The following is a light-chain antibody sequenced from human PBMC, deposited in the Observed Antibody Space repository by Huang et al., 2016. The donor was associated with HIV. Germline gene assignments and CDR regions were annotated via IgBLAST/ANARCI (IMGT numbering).Light chain of an antibody. CDR1: RSVGNN. V-gene: IGKV3-15*01. CDR2: GAS. CDR3: QQYNDWPPWYT. J-gene: IGKJ2*01. Sequence: IVMTQSPATLSVSPGESVTLSCRASRSVGNNLAWYQQNVGQPPRLLVFGASTRATGIAARFSGSGSGTDFTLTISSLQSEDFAVYYCQQYNDWPPWYTFGQGTKLEIK.